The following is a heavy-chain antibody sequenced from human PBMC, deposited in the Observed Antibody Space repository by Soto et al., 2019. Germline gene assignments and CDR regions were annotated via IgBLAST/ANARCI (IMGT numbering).Heavy chain of an antibody. Sequence: PSETLSLTCTVSGDSISNYYGAWIRQPPGKGLEWIGYVHSNGDTHHNPSLKSRVTISMDTSKNQFSLNLNSVTAADTAVYCCARHLWDTNGYWSQSDFWGPGTLVTVSS. V-gene: IGHV4-59*08. CDR1: GDSISNYY. CDR2: VHSNGDT. D-gene: IGHD3-22*01. J-gene: IGHJ4*02. CDR3: ARHLWDTNGYWSQSDF.